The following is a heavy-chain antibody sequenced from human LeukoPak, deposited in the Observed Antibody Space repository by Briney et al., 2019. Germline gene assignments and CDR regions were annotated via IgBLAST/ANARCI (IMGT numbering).Heavy chain of an antibody. D-gene: IGHD2-8*01. V-gene: IGHV3-74*01. J-gene: IGHJ4*02. CDR2: INSDGSWT. Sequence: GGSLRLSCAASGNYWMHWVRQVPGKGLVWVSHINSDGSWTSYADSVKGRFTISRDNSKNTLYLQMNSLRAEDTAVYYCARGQFYYREGYFDYWGQGTLVTVSS. CDR3: ARGQFYYREGYFDY. CDR1: GNYW.